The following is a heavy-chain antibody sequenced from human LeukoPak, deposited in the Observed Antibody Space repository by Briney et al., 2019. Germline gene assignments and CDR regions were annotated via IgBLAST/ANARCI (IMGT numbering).Heavy chain of an antibody. CDR2: ISGSGGST. J-gene: IGHJ2*01. CDR1: GFTFSSYS. D-gene: IGHD4-23*01. V-gene: IGHV3-23*01. Sequence: PGGSLRLSCAASGFTFSSYSMSWVRQAPGKGLEWVSAISGSGGSTYYADSVKGRFTISRENSKNTLYLQMNSLRAEDTAVYYCAKTLTTVVYWYFDLWGRGTLVTVSS. CDR3: AKTLTTVVYWYFDL.